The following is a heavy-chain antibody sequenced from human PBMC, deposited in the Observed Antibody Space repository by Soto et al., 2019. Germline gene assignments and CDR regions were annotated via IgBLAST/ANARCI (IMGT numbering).Heavy chain of an antibody. J-gene: IGHJ4*02. CDR3: ARDGVQLWPRYYLDY. CDR2: INPNGGIT. D-gene: IGHD1-1*01. CDR1: GYSFSNYS. Sequence: VQLVQSGAEVKKPGASVPVSCKTSGYSFSNYSMHWVRQVPGQGLEWMGKINPNGGITSLAQKFKDAVTLTRDTSTNTVSMELSSLTSEDTAVYYCARDGVQLWPRYYLDYWGQGTLVTVYS. V-gene: IGHV1-46*01.